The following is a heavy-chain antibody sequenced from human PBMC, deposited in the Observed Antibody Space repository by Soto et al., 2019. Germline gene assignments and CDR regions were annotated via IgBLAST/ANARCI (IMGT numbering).Heavy chain of an antibody. J-gene: IGHJ4*02. Sequence: VQLVESGGGLVQPGGSLRLSCAASGFTFSSYWMHWVRQAPGKGLVWVSRINSDGSSTSYADSVKGRFTISRDNAKNTLYLQMNSLRAEDTAVYYCARVGGYYYDSSGYPTTPFDYWGQGTLVTVSS. D-gene: IGHD3-22*01. CDR2: INSDGSST. CDR3: ARVGGYYYDSSGYPTTPFDY. CDR1: GFTFSSYW. V-gene: IGHV3-74*01.